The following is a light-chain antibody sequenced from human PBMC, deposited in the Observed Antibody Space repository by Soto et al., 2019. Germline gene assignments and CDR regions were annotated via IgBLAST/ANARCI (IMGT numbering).Light chain of an antibody. CDR3: QQYYSTPRT. V-gene: IGKV4-1*01. J-gene: IGKJ1*01. Sequence: DIVMTQSPDSLAVSLGERATINCKSSQSVLYSSNNKNYLAWYQQTPGQPPKLLIYWASTRESGVPDRFSGSGSGTDFPLTIGSLQAEDVAVYYCQQYYSTPRTFGQGTKVEIK. CDR1: QSVLYSSNNKNY. CDR2: WAS.